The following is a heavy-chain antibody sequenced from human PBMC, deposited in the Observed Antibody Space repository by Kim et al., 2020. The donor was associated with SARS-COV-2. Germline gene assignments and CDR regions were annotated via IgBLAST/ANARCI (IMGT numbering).Heavy chain of an antibody. CDR1: GFTFSSYT. V-gene: IGHV3-23*01. Sequence: GGSLRLSCAASGFTFSSYTMRWVRQAPGKGLECVSAISGSGENTYFADSVRGRFTISRDNSKNILYLQMNSLRVEDTAVYFCARVRDACSDYWGQGTLVTVSS. CDR2: ISGSGENT. CDR3: ARVRDACSDY. D-gene: IGHD2-2*01. J-gene: IGHJ4*02.